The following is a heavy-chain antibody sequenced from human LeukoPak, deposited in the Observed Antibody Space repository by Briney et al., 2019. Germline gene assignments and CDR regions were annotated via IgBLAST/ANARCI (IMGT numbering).Heavy chain of an antibody. J-gene: IGHJ4*02. V-gene: IGHV3-48*02. Sequence: GGSLRLSCAASGFTFSSYSMKWVRQAPGKGLEWVSYITSGSTTIYYADSVKGRFTISRDNAKNSLYLQMNSLRDEDTAVYYCARSRGGYYGDYDYWGQGTLVTVSS. CDR2: ITSGSTTI. D-gene: IGHD4-17*01. CDR1: GFTFSSYS. CDR3: ARSRGGYYGDYDY.